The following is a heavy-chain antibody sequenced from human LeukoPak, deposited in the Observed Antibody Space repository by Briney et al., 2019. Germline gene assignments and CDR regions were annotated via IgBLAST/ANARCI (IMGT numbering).Heavy chain of an antibody. CDR1: GFIFNSYA. V-gene: IGHV3-48*02. CDR3: ARDHDWGFDY. J-gene: IGHJ4*02. CDR2: ISRTNSI. D-gene: IGHD2-21*01. Sequence: GGSLRLSCAASGFIFNSYAMNWIRQAPGKGLEWVSYISRTNSIYYSGSVRGRFTISRDNAKNSLYLQMNSLRDEDTAVYYCARDHDWGFDYWGQGILVAVSS.